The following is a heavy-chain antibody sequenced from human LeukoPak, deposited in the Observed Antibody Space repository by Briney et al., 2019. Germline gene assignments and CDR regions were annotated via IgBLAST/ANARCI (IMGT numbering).Heavy chain of an antibody. Sequence: PGGSLRLSCAASGFTFSSYGMYWVRQAPGKGLDWVAVIWYDGSHKSYANSVKGRFTISRDNPKNILYLQMNSLRADDTAVYYCARDQGYSSSWSFGKHYYMDVWGKGTTVTVSS. CDR3: ARDQGYSSSWSFGKHYYMDV. J-gene: IGHJ6*03. D-gene: IGHD6-13*01. V-gene: IGHV3-33*07. CDR1: GFTFSSYG. CDR2: IWYDGSHK.